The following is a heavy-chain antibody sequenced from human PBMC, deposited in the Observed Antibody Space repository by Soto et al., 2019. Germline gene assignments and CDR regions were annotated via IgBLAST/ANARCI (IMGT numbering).Heavy chain of an antibody. CDR1: RGNFSSYP. J-gene: IGHJ4*02. CDR3: ARDVGYGLIDY. Sequence: VSVQVSCKASRGNFSSYPSSWVRQAPGQGLEWMGWINAYNGNTNYAQKLQGRVTMTTDTSTSTAYMELRSLRSDDTAVYYCARDVGYGLIDYWGQGTLVTVSS. V-gene: IGHV1-18*01. CDR2: INAYNGNT. D-gene: IGHD5-18*01.